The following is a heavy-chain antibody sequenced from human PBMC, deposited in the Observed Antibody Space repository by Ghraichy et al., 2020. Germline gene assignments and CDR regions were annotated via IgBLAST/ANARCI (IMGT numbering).Heavy chain of an antibody. CDR2: ISGSGGST. CDR3: AKESITIFGVAAYQHPYYYYGMDV. V-gene: IGHV3-23*01. J-gene: IGHJ6*02. CDR1: GFTFSSYA. D-gene: IGHD3-3*01. Sequence: GGSLRLSCAASGFTFSSYAMSWVRQAPGKGLEWVSAISGSGGSTYYADSVKGRFTISRDNSKNTLYLQMNSLRAEDTAVYYCAKESITIFGVAAYQHPYYYYGMDVWGQGTTVTVSS.